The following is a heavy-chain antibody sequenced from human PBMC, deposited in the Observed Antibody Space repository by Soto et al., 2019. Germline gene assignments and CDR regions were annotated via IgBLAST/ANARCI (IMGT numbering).Heavy chain of an antibody. CDR1: GYTLTELS. CDR2: FDPEDGET. J-gene: IGHJ4*02. Sequence: ASVKVSCKVSGYTLTELSMHWVRQAPGKGLEWMGGFDPEDGETIYAQKFQGRVTMTEDTSTDTVYMELSSLLSEDTAVYYCATEPRSYYDSSGYYPPDYWGQGTLVTVSS. CDR3: ATEPRSYYDSSGYYPPDY. V-gene: IGHV1-24*01. D-gene: IGHD3-22*01.